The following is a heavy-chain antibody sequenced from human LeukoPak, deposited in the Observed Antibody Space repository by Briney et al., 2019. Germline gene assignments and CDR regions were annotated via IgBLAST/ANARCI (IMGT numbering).Heavy chain of an antibody. CDR1: GLRFSDYY. J-gene: IGHJ1*01. CDR3: ATNLIGAGEYFQQ. D-gene: IGHD2/OR15-2a*01. V-gene: IGHV3-11*01. Sequence: GESLRLSCAASGLRFSDYYVSWIRQAPGKGLQWVSYISSGGDIMHYADSVKGRFTSSRDNAKNSGYLEMNSLGAEDTAVYYCATNLIGAGEYFQQWGQGTLVTVSS. CDR2: ISSGGDIM.